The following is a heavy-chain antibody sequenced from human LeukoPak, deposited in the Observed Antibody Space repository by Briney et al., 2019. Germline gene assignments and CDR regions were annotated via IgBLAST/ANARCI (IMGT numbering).Heavy chain of an antibody. D-gene: IGHD4-23*01. J-gene: IGHJ2*01. V-gene: IGHV4-31*03. CDR3: ARNRYTVVSWYFDL. CDR2: IYYSGST. Sequence: SETLSLTCTVSGGSISSGGYYWSWIRQHPGKGLEWIGYIYYSGSTYYNPSLKSRVTISVDTSKNQFSLKLSSVTAADTAVYYFARNRYTVVSWYFDLWGRGTLVTVSS. CDR1: GGSISSGGYY.